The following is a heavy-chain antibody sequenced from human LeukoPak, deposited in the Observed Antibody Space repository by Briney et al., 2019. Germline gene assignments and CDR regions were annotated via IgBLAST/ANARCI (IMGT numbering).Heavy chain of an antibody. D-gene: IGHD2-15*01. CDR2: IWYDGSNK. J-gene: IGHJ1*01. Sequence: GRSLRLSCAASGFTFSSYGMHWVRQAPGKGLEWVALIWYDGSNKYYADSVKGRFTISRDNSKNTLYLQMNSLRAEDTAVYYCARDYGMVAATPSDGLEYFQHWGQGTLVTVSS. CDR1: GFTFSSYG. CDR3: ARDYGMVAATPSDGLEYFQH. V-gene: IGHV3-33*01.